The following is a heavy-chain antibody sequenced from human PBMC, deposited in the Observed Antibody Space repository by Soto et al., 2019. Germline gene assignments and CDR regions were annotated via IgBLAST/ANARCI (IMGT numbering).Heavy chain of an antibody. V-gene: IGHV1-3*01. Sequence: GASVKVSCKASGYTFPSYAMHWVRQAPGQRLEWMGWINAGNGNTKYSQKFQGRVTITRDTSASTAYMELSSLRSEDTAVYYCARDHITMVRGVIIKMGFHPWGQGTLVTVSS. J-gene: IGHJ5*02. CDR2: INAGNGNT. CDR3: ARDHITMVRGVIIKMGFHP. D-gene: IGHD3-10*01. CDR1: GYTFPSYA.